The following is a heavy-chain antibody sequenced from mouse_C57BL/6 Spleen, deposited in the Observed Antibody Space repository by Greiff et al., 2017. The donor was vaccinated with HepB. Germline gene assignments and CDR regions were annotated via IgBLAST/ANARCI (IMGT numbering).Heavy chain of an antibody. J-gene: IGHJ3*01. Sequence: VKLQQPGAELVMPGASVKLSCKASGYTFTSYWMHWVKQRPGQGLEWIGEIDPSDSYTNYNQKFKGKSTLTVDKSSSTAYMQLSSLTSEDSAVYYCASGDYPFAYWGQGTLVTVSA. CDR1: GYTFTSYW. D-gene: IGHD5-5*01. CDR2: IDPSDSYT. CDR3: ASGDYPFAY. V-gene: IGHV1-69*01.